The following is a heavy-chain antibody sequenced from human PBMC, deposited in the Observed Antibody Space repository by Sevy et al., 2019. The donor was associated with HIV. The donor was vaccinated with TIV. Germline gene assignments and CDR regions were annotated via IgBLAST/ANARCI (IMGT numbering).Heavy chain of an antibody. Sequence: GGSLRLSCAASGFTFSDHYVDWVRQAPGKGLEWVGRIRNRPNSYTTENAASVKGRFTISRDDSRNSMYLQMNSLKTQDSAVYYCVRGPNCGVGGCQQISPYCLDVWGKGATVTVSS. CDR2: IRNRPNSYTT. V-gene: IGHV3-72*01. J-gene: IGHJ6*03. CDR3: VRGPNCGVGGCQQISPYCLDV. CDR1: GFTFSDHY. D-gene: IGHD2-15*01.